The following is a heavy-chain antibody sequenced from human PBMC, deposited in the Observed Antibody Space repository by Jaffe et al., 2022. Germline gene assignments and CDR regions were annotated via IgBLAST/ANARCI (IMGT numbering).Heavy chain of an antibody. CDR2: ISSSGSTT. J-gene: IGHJ3*02. CDR3: ARDQVPSTFYSDSGVYDAFDI. Sequence: EVQLVESGGGLVPPGGSLRLSCVASGFRVSNYEMNWVRQAPGKGLEWISYISSSGSTTYYADSVRGRFFISRDNAKNSLSLEMNSLKAEDTALYYCARDQVPSTFYSDSGVYDAFDIWGQGTPVTVSS. D-gene: IGHD3-22*01. CDR1: GFRVSNYE. V-gene: IGHV3-48*03.